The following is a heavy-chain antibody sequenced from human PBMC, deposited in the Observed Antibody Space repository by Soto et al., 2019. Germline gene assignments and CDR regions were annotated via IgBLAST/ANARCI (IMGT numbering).Heavy chain of an antibody. CDR2: IWYDGSNK. J-gene: IGHJ6*02. D-gene: IGHD5-18*01. CDR1: GFTFSGYG. Sequence: QVQLVESGGGVVQPGRSLRLSCAASGFTFSGYGMHWVRQAPGKGLEWVANIWYDGSNKYYADSVKGRFTISRDDSKNTLYLQMNSLRAEDTAVYYCARELRGYSYFAYYGMDVRGQGTTVTVSS. CDR3: ARELRGYSYFAYYGMDV. V-gene: IGHV3-33*01.